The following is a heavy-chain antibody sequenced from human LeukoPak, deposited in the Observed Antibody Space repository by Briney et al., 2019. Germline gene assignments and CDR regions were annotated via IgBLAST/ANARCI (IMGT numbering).Heavy chain of an antibody. CDR3: AKRIQSAMATGY. CDR1: GFTFSSYA. Sequence: GGSLRLSCAASGFTFSSYAMHWVRQAPGKGLEWVAVISYDGSNKYYADSVKGRFTISRDNSKNTLYLQMNSLRAEDTAVYYCAKRIQSAMATGYWGQGTLVTVSS. J-gene: IGHJ4*02. D-gene: IGHD5-18*01. CDR2: ISYDGSNK. V-gene: IGHV3-30*04.